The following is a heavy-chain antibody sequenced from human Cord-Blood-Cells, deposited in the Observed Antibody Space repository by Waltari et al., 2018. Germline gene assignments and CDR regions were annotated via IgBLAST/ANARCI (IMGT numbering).Heavy chain of an antibody. CDR2: IRYGGSNK. D-gene: IGHD3-10*01. CDR3: AKVAVLVRGANDY. J-gene: IGHJ4*02. CDR1: GFTFGSYG. V-gene: IGHV3-30*02. Sequence: QVQLVESGGGVVQPGGSLRLPCAASGFTFGSYGMHWVREAPGKGLEWVAFIRYGGSNKYYADSVKGRFTISRDNSKNTLYLQMNSLRAEDTAVYYCAKVAVLVRGANDYWGQGTLVTVSS.